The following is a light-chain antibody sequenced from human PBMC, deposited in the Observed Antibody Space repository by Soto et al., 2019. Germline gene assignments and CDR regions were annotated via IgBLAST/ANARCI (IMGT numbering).Light chain of an antibody. V-gene: IGLV1-44*01. Sequence: QSALTQPPSASGTPGQRVTISCSGRSSDIGSNNVNWYQHLPGTAPKLLIYSNNQRPSGVPERFSGSKSGTSASLAISGLQSEDEAAYYCATWDDSLNGPNFVFGTGTKVTVL. CDR3: ATWDDSLNGPNFV. J-gene: IGLJ1*01. CDR2: SNN. CDR1: SSDIGSNN.